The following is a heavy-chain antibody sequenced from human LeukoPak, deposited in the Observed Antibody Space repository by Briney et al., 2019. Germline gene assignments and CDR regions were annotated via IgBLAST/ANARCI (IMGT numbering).Heavy chain of an antibody. D-gene: IGHD3-10*01. CDR3: ARAYYQNYFDY. Sequence: SETLSLTCTVSGGSLSSYYWSWIRQPPGKGLEWIGYIYYSGSTNYNPSLKSRVTISVDTSKNQFSLKLSSVTAADTAVYYCARAYYQNYFDYWGQGTLVTVSS. CDR2: IYYSGST. J-gene: IGHJ4*02. V-gene: IGHV4-59*01. CDR1: GGSLSSYY.